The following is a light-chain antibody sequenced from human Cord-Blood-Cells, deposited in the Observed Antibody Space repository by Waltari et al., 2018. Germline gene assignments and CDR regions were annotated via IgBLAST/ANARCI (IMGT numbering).Light chain of an antibody. CDR1: QSVLYSANNKNY. V-gene: IGKV4-1*01. J-gene: IGKJ3*01. Sequence: DIVMTQSPDSLAVSLGERATINCKSSQSVLYSANNKNYLAWYQQKPGQPPKLLIYWGSTRESGVPDRVSGSGSGTDFTLTICSLQAEDVAVYYCQQYYSTPCTFGPGTKVDIK. CDR3: QQYYSTPCT. CDR2: WGS.